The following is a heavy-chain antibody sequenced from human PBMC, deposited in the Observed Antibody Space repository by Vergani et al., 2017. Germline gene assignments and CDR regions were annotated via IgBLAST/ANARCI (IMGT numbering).Heavy chain of an antibody. Sequence: QVQLVQSGAEVKKPGASVKVSCKASGYTFTSYAMQWVRQAPGQRLERMGWINAGNGNTKYSQEFQGRVTITRDTSASTAYTELCSLRPEDTAVDYCARELNWSYYAYGGQGTLVTVSS. CDR3: ARELNWSYYAY. J-gene: IGHJ4*02. D-gene: IGHD1-1*01. V-gene: IGHV1-3*01. CDR1: GYTFTSYA. CDR2: INAGNGNT.